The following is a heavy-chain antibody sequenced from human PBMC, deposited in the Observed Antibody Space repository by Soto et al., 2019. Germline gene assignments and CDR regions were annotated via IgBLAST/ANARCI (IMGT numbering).Heavy chain of an antibody. Sequence: SETLSLTCTVSGGSISSGGYYWSWIRQHPGKGLEWIGYIYYSGSTYYNPSLKSRVTISVDTSKNQFSLKLSSVTATDTAVYYCARGGGRYYYYYMDVWGKGTTVTVSS. CDR1: GGSISSGGYY. D-gene: IGHD3-16*01. CDR3: ARGGGRYYYYYMDV. CDR2: IYYSGST. J-gene: IGHJ6*03. V-gene: IGHV4-31*03.